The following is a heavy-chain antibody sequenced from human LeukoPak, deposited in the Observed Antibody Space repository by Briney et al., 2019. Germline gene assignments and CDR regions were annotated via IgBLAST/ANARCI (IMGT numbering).Heavy chain of an antibody. D-gene: IGHD6-13*01. CDR2: INPNSGGT. J-gene: IGHJ4*02. CDR3: ASASKIAAAGADY. CDR1: GYTFTSYG. V-gene: IGHV1-2*02. Sequence: ASVKVSCKASGYTFTSYGISWVRQAPGQGLEWMGWINPNSGGTNYAQKFQGRVTMTRDTSISTAYMELSRLRSDDTAVYYCASASKIAAAGADYWGQGTLVTVSS.